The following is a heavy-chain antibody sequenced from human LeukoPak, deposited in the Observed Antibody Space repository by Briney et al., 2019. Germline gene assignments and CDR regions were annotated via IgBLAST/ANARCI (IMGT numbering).Heavy chain of an antibody. CDR1: GYTFTSYD. V-gene: IGHV1-8*01. D-gene: IGHD3-3*01. CDR3: ARGVLVYDFWSGSRPNLDY. Sequence: ASVKVSCKASGYTFTSYDINRVRQATGQGLEWMGWMNPNSGNTGYAQKFQGRVTMTRNTSISTAYMELSSLRSEDTAVYYCARGVLVYDFWSGSRPNLDYWGQGTLVTVSS. J-gene: IGHJ4*02. CDR2: MNPNSGNT.